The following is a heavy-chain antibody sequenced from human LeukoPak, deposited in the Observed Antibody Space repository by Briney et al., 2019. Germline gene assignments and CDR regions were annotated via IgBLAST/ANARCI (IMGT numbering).Heavy chain of an antibody. J-gene: IGHJ4*02. D-gene: IGHD5-18*01. V-gene: IGHV4-39*01. Sequence: PSETLSLTCTVSGGSISSSSYYWGWIRQPPGKGLEWIGSIYYSGSTYYNPSLKSRVTISVDTPKNQFSLKLSSVTAADTAVYYCARQDYSYGYYFDYWGQGTLVTVSS. CDR1: GGSISSSSYY. CDR3: ARQDYSYGYYFDY. CDR2: IYYSGST.